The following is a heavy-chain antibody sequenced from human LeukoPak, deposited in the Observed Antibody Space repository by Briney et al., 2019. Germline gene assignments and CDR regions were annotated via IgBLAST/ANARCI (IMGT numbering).Heavy chain of an antibody. Sequence: GGSLRLSCAASGFTFSSYGMHWVRQTPGKGLEWVAFIRYEGSSKYYADSVKGRFTISRDNSKNTLYLQMNSLRAEDTAVYYCAKDLGGIISSSPYYFDYWGQGTLVTVSS. D-gene: IGHD6-13*01. V-gene: IGHV3-30*02. CDR2: IRYEGSSK. CDR3: AKDLGGIISSSPYYFDY. J-gene: IGHJ4*02. CDR1: GFTFSSYG.